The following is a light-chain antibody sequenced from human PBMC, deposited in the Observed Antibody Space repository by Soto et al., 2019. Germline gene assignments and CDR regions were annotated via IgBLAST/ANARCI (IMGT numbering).Light chain of an antibody. V-gene: IGLV1-51*02. Sequence: QSVLTQPPSVSAAPGQKVTISYSGSSPNIGSNYVSWYQQLPGTAPKLLIYENDKRPSGIPDRFSASKSGTSVTLGITGLQTGDEADYYCGTWDSSLSTYVFGTGTKVTVL. CDR2: END. J-gene: IGLJ1*01. CDR1: SPNIGSNY. CDR3: GTWDSSLSTYV.